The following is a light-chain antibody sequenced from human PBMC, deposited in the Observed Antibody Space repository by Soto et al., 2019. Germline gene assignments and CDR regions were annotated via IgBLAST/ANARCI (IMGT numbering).Light chain of an antibody. V-gene: IGLV2-8*01. CDR2: EVS. CDR1: SSDVGGYNY. Sequence: QSALTQPPSASGSLGQSVTISCTGTSSDVGGYNYVSWYQQHPGKAPKVMIYEVSKRPSGVPDRFSGSKSGNTASLIVSGLQAEDEADYYCSSYAGNNIVIFGGGTKLTVL. J-gene: IGLJ2*01. CDR3: SSYAGNNIVI.